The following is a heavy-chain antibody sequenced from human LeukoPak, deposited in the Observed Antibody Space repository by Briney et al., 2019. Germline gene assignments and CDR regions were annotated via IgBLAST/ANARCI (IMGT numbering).Heavy chain of an antibody. V-gene: IGHV3-23*01. Sequence: GGSLRLSCAASGFTFSSYAMSWVRQAPGKGLEWVSAISGSGGSTYYADSVKGRFTISRDNSKNTLYLQMNSLRAEDTAVYYCAKGSRAAGRAWEGPAYYFDYWGQGTLVTVSS. CDR2: ISGSGGST. CDR3: AKGSRAAGRAWEGPAYYFDY. CDR1: GFTFSSYA. D-gene: IGHD6-13*01. J-gene: IGHJ4*02.